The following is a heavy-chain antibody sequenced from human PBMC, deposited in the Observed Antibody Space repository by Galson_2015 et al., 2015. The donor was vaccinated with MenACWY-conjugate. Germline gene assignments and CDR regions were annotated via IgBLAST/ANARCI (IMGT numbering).Heavy chain of an antibody. J-gene: IGHJ5*02. V-gene: IGHV5-51*01. Sequence: QSGAEVKKPGESLKISCKGFGYDFTTYWIVWVRQMPGKGLEWMGIIYPRDSETTYSPTFQGQVTISADKSISAAYLQWSSLKPSDTAIYYCARRRSSTSGGHWFDPWGQGTLVTVSS. CDR1: GYDFTTYW. CDR3: ARRRSSTSGGHWFDP. D-gene: IGHD2-2*01. CDR2: IYPRDSET.